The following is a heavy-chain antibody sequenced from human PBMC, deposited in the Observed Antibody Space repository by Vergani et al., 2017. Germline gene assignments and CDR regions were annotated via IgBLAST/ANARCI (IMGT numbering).Heavy chain of an antibody. Sequence: QVQLQESGPGLVKPSGTLSLTCAVSGGSISSSNWWSWVRPPPGKGLEWIGEIYHSGSTNYNPSLKSRVTISVDKSKTTLYLQMNSLRAEDTAVYYCAKARIAVAGYFDYWGQGTLVTVSS. D-gene: IGHD6-19*01. CDR3: AKARIAVAGYFDY. J-gene: IGHJ4*02. V-gene: IGHV4-4*02. CDR2: IYHSGST. CDR1: GGSISSSNW.